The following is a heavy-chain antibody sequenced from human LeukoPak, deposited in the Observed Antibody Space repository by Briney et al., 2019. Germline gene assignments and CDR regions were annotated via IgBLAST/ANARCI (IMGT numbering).Heavy chain of an antibody. D-gene: IGHD4-17*01. V-gene: IGHV4-30-4*01. J-gene: IGHJ3*02. CDR1: GGSISSGDYY. Sequence: SQTLSLTCTVSGGSISSGDYYWSWIRQPPGKGLEWIGYIYYSGSTYYNPSLKSRVTISVDTSKNQFSLKLSSVTAADTAVYYCARDREAVTNHDAFDIWGQGTMVTVSS. CDR3: ARDREAVTNHDAFDI. CDR2: IYYSGST.